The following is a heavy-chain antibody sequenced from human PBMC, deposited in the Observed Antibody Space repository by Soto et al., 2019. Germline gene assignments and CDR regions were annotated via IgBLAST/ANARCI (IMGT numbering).Heavy chain of an antibody. D-gene: IGHD2-2*01. V-gene: IGHV3-30*03. J-gene: IGHJ6*02. Sequence: QVQLVESGGGVVQPGRSLRLSCAVSGFIFSNYGMHWVRQAPGKGLEWVAVISDDGSNKYYADSVKGRFAISRDSPQNTRYLQMNSLRGEDTAVYYCARPLQPYYYYFGMDVWGQGNTVTVSS. CDR3: ARPLQPYYYYFGMDV. CDR2: ISDDGSNK. CDR1: GFIFSNYG.